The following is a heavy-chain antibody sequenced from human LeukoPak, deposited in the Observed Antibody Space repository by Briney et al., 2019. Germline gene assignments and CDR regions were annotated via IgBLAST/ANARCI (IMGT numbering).Heavy chain of an antibody. CDR1: ELTFSSFR. CDR3: ARGGSSHGFAL. CDR2: INNHGSDT. D-gene: IGHD3-10*01. Sequence: GGSLRLSCAASELTFSSFRIHWVRQAPGKGLVWVSRINNHGSDTIYADSVKGRFTISRDNAKNTVYLQMNSLRAEDTALYYCARGGSSHGFALWGQGTMLTVSS. V-gene: IGHV3-74*01. J-gene: IGHJ3*01.